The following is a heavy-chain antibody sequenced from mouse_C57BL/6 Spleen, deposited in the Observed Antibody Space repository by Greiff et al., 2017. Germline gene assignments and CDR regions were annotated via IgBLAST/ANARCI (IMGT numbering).Heavy chain of an antibody. CDR1: GYTFTSYG. CDR3: AREATVVADDY. CDR2: IYPRSGNT. Sequence: VQRVESGAELARPGASVKLSCKASGYTFTSYGISWVKQRTGQGLEWIGEIYPRSGNTYYNEKFKGKATLTADKSSSTAYMELRSLTSEDSAVYFCAREATVVADDYWGQGTTLTVSS. J-gene: IGHJ2*01. V-gene: IGHV1-81*01. D-gene: IGHD1-1*01.